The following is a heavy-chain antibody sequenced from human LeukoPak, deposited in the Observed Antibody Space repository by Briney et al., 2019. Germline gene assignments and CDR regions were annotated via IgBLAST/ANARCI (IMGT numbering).Heavy chain of an antibody. J-gene: IGHJ4*02. D-gene: IGHD6-6*01. CDR1: GFTFSSYA. V-gene: IGHV3-23*01. Sequence: GGSLRLSCAASGFTFSSYAMSWVRQAPGKGLEWVSAISGSGGSTHYADSVKGRFTISRDNSKNTLYLQMNSLRAEDTAVYYCARASRHSSSAAFDYWGQGTLVTVSS. CDR3: ARASRHSSSAAFDY. CDR2: ISGSGGST.